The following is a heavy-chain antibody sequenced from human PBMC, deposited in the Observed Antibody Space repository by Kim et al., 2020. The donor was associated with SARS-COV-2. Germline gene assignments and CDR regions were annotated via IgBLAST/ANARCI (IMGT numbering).Heavy chain of an antibody. J-gene: IGHJ4*02. V-gene: IGHV3-21*01. CDR3: ARVVGATTGFDY. Sequence: ASVKGRFTTSRDHAKNSLYLQMNSLRAEDTAVYYCARVVGATTGFDYWGQGTLVTVSS. D-gene: IGHD1-26*01.